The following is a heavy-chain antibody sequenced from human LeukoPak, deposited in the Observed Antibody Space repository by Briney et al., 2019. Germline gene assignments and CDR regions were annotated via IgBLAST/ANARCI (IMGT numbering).Heavy chain of an antibody. J-gene: IGHJ4*02. Sequence: PSETLSLTCAVSGGSISSSNWWSWVSQPPGKGLEWIGEIYHGGGTNYNPSLKSRVTISVDKSKNQFSLKLSSVTAADTAVYYCARRTRTRGSPFDYWGQGTLVAVSS. CDR2: IYHGGGT. V-gene: IGHV4-4*02. CDR3: ARRTRTRGSPFDY. D-gene: IGHD1-26*01. CDR1: GGSISSSNW.